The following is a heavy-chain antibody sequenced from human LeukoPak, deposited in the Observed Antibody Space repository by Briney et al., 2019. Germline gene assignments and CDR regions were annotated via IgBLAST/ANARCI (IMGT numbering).Heavy chain of an antibody. CDR1: GYTFTGYY. D-gene: IGHD3-22*01. V-gene: IGHV1-2*02. J-gene: IGHJ6*03. CDR2: INPNSGGT. Sequence: ASVKVSCKASGYTFTGYYMHWVRQAPGQGLEWMGWINPNSGGTNYAQKFQGRVTMTRDTSISTAYMELSRLRSDDTAVYYCARDRGYYYDSSGYYFRPNYYYYYMDVWGKGTTVTVSS. CDR3: ARDRGYYYDSSGYYFRPNYYYYYMDV.